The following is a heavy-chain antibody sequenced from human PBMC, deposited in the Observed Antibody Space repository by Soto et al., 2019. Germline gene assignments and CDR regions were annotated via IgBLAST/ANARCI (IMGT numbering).Heavy chain of an antibody. CDR3: ASDKLTAYFEK. CDR1: GGSFRGYY. J-gene: IGHJ4*02. CDR2: SNHSGST. D-gene: IGHD2-21*02. V-gene: IGHV4-34*01. Sequence: SETLSLTCAVDGGSFRGYYWTWILQPPGTGLEWIGESNHSGSTNYNPSLKSRGTISVDTSNNQFSLRLTSVTAAGTAVYYWASDKLTAYFEKWGQGTLLNIFS.